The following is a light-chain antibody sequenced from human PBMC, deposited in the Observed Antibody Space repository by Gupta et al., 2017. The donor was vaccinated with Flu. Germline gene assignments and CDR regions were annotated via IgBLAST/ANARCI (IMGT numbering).Light chain of an antibody. CDR3: QQFRQWPFT. J-gene: IGKJ5*01. V-gene: IGKV3-15*01. CDR2: DAS. Sequence: TAMTQSPATLSVSPGEGVTLSCRASQTIGVDLAWYQQKPGQAPRPLIYDASFRATGVPARFSAGGSGTEFTLTISSLQSEDFAVYYCQQFRQWPFTFGQGTRLDIK. CDR1: QTIGVD.